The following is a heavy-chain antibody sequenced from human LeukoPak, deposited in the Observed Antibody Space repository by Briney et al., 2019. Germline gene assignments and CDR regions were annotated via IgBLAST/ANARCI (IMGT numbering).Heavy chain of an antibody. CDR2: TYVSGST. V-gene: IGHV4-59*02. CDR3: ARSVSAIRPYYYYGMDV. Sequence: SETLSLTCTVSGASVSSHYWYWIRQPPGKGLEWIGYTYVSGSTNYNPSLKSRVTISGDTSKNQLSLRLTSVTAADTAVYYCARSVSAIRPYYYYGMDVWGQGTTVTVSS. J-gene: IGHJ6*02. CDR1: GASVSSHY. D-gene: IGHD2-21*02.